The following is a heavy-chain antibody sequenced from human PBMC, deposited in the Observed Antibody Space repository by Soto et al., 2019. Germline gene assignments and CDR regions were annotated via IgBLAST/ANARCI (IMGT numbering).Heavy chain of an antibody. CDR1: GFTFSSYS. V-gene: IGHV3-33*08. J-gene: IGHJ6*02. CDR3: ASSNRADYYYYGMDV. CDR2: IWYDGSNK. Sequence: PGGSLRLSCAASGFTFSSYSMNWVRQAPGKGLEWVAVIWYDGSNKYYADSVKGRFTISRDNSKNTLYLQMNSLRAEDTAVYYCASSNRADYYYYGMDVWGQGTTVTVSS.